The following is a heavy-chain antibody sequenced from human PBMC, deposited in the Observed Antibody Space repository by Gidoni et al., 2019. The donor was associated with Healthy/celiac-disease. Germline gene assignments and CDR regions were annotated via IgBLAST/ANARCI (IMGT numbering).Heavy chain of an antibody. D-gene: IGHD2-21*02. CDR3: AKEGAYCGGDCLDY. CDR2: ISYDGSNK. J-gene: IGHJ4*02. CDR1: GFTFSSSG. V-gene: IGHV3-30*18. Sequence: QVQLVESGGGVVQPGRSLRLSCAASGFTFSSSGMHWVRQAPGKGLEWVAVISYDGSNKYYADSVKGRFTISRDNSKNTLYLQMNSLRAEDTAVYYCAKEGAYCGGDCLDYWGQGTLVTVSS.